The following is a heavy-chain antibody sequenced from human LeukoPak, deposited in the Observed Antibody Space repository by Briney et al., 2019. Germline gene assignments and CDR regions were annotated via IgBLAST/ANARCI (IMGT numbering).Heavy chain of an antibody. J-gene: IGHJ4*02. V-gene: IGHV3-7*01. CDR3: ARVRGYGILYYFDY. Sequence: GGSLRLCCAASGFTFSSYWMSWVRQAPGKGLEWVANIKQDGSEKYYVDSVKGRFTISRDNAKNSLYLQMNSLRAEDTAVYYCARVRGYGILYYFDYWGQGTLVTVSS. CDR2: IKQDGSEK. D-gene: IGHD5-12*01. CDR1: GFTFSSYW.